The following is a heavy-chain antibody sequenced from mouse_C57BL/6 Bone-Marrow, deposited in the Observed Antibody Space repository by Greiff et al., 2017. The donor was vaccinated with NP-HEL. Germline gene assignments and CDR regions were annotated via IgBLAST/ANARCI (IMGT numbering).Heavy chain of an antibody. J-gene: IGHJ4*01. CDR1: GFTFSSYG. CDR2: ISSGGSYT. D-gene: IGHD1-1*01. Sequence: EVQGVESGGDLVKPGGSLKLSCAASGFTFSSYGMSWVRQTPDKRLEWVATISSGGSYTYYPDSVKGRFTISRDNAKDTQYLKMRSRKSEDTAMYYCARHGITTVVAPYYAMDYWGQGTAVTVSA. CDR3: ARHGITTVVAPYYAMDY. V-gene: IGHV5-6*01.